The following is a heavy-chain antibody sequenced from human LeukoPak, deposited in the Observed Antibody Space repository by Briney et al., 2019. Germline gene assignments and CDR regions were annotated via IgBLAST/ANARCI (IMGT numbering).Heavy chain of an antibody. CDR3: ARGATDTTRWFDP. CDR1: GFTFSNYG. J-gene: IGHJ5*02. D-gene: IGHD1-7*01. Sequence: GGSLRLSCAASGFTFSNYGMHWVRQAPGKGLEWVAVISYDGSNKHYADSVKGRFTISRDNSKNTLYLQMNGLRADDTATYYCARGATDTTRWFDPWGQGTLVTVSS. CDR2: ISYDGSNK. V-gene: IGHV3-30*03.